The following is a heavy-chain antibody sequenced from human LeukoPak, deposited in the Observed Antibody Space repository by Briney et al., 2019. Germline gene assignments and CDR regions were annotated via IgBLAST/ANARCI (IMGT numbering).Heavy chain of an antibody. CDR2: IYSGGST. D-gene: IGHD2-8*02. CDR1: GFTVSSNY. CDR3: ARAQVEYNNGPGSQGYYSYGMDV. J-gene: IGHJ6*02. Sequence: SGGSLRLSCAASGFTVSSNYMSWVRQAPGKGLEWVSVIYSGGSTYYADSVKGRFTISRDNSKNTLYLQMNSLRAEDTAIYYCARAQVEYNNGPGSQGYYSYGMDVWGQGTTVTVSS. V-gene: IGHV3-53*01.